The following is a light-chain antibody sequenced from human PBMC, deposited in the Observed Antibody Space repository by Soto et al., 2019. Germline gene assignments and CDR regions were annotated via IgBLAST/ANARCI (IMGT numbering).Light chain of an antibody. CDR3: CSYTTSSTLV. CDR1: SSDIGTYNH. Sequence: QSALTQPASVSGSPGQSIAISCAGTSSDIGTYNHVSWYQQHPGKAPQLIIYEDINRPSGLSSRFSGSKSGNTASLTISGPQAEDEADYFCCSYTTSSTLVCGTGTKLTVL. CDR2: EDI. V-gene: IGLV2-14*01. J-gene: IGLJ1*01.